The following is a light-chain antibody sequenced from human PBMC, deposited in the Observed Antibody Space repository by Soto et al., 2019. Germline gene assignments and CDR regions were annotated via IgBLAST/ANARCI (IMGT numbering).Light chain of an antibody. CDR1: QAMSTY. V-gene: IGKV1-9*01. CDR2: LAS. J-gene: IGKJ4*01. Sequence: DIQLTQSPSFLSAFVGDTVTITCWASQAMSTYLAWYQQKTGKVPKLLIRLASTLQSGVPPRFSGGGSGTEFTLTITTLQPDDSGIYYCQQLNGYQLAFGGGTNVEIK. CDR3: QQLNGYQLA.